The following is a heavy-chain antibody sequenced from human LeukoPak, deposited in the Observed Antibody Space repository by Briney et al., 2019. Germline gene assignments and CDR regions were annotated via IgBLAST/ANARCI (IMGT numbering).Heavy chain of an antibody. D-gene: IGHD4-23*01. Sequence: SETLSLTCTVSDDSVTTSYWSWIRQSAGKGLEWIGRVSRNGGVLYNSSFRSRFTLSVDASNNQFSLAVSGVTAADTAVYYCARGNGWNLHDYWGHGIQVTVSS. J-gene: IGHJ4*01. CDR2: VSRNGGV. CDR1: DDSVTTSY. V-gene: IGHV4-4*07. CDR3: ARGNGWNLHDY.